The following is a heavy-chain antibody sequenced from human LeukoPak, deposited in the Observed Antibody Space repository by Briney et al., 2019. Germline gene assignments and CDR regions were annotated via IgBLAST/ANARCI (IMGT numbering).Heavy chain of an antibody. Sequence: SETLSLTCAVYGGSFSGYYWSWIRQPPGKGLEWIGEINHSGSTNYNPSLKGRVTISVDTSKNQFSLKLSSVTAADTAVYYCASHEDTAMDSAWTNWFDPWGQGTLVTVSS. J-gene: IGHJ5*02. CDR2: INHSGST. CDR3: ASHEDTAMDSAWTNWFDP. V-gene: IGHV4-34*01. CDR1: GGSFSGYY. D-gene: IGHD5-18*01.